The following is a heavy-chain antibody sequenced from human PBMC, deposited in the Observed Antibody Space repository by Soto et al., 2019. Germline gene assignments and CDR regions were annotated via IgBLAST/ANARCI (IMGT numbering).Heavy chain of an antibody. D-gene: IGHD6-6*01. CDR2: IYYSGST. J-gene: IGHJ6*02. V-gene: IGHV4-59*01. CDR3: ARRGHRPGFPYYYGMDV. Sequence: QVQLQESGPGLVKPSETLSLTCTVSGGSMSSYYWSWIRQPPGKGLEWIGYIYYSGSTNYNPSLTSRVTLSVDTPKNPSALKLRSVAAADTAVYYCARRGHRPGFPYYYGMDVWGPGTTVTVSS. CDR1: GGSMSSYY.